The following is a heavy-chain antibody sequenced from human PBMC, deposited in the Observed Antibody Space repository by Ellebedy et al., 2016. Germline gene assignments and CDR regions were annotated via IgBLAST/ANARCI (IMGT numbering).Heavy chain of an antibody. J-gene: IGHJ4*02. Sequence: GGSLRLSXAASGFTFSLYWMSWVRQAPGKGLEWVANIKQDGSDKYYVDSAKGRFTISRDNSKNTLSLQMNSLRVEDTAVYYCVRERGGPRWYYYDYWGQGTLVTVSS. CDR3: VRERGGPRWYYYDY. V-gene: IGHV3-7*01. D-gene: IGHD4-23*01. CDR2: IKQDGSDK. CDR1: GFTFSLYW.